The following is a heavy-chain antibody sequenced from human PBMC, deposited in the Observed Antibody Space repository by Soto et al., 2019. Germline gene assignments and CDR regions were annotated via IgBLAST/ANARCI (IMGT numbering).Heavy chain of an antibody. CDR3: AKDLLQTYYDILTGYYTANWFDP. CDR2: ISGSGGST. CDR1: GFTFSSYA. Sequence: PGGSLRLSCAASGFTFSSYAMSWVRQAPGKGLEWVSAISGSGGSTYYADSVKGRLTISRDNSKNTLYLQMNSLRAEDTAVYYCAKDLLQTYYDILTGYYTANWFDPWGQGTLVTVSS. V-gene: IGHV3-23*01. J-gene: IGHJ5*02. D-gene: IGHD3-9*01.